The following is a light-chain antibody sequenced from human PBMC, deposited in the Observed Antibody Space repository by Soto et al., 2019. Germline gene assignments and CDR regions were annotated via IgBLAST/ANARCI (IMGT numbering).Light chain of an antibody. V-gene: IGKV1-39*01. CDR1: QSVTRF. CDR3: QQSFTAPPT. CDR2: ITS. Sequence: DVQMTQSPSSLSASIGDTVTITCRASQSVTRFLNWYQQKPGKAPKGLIYITSILQSGVPSRFIVSGSGTDFTLTISSLQPDYVATYYGQQSFTAPPTFGRGTKVEIK. J-gene: IGKJ1*01.